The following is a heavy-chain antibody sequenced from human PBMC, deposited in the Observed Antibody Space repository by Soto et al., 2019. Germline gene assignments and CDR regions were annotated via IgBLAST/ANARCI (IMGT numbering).Heavy chain of an antibody. Sequence: LRLSCVASGFDFDDYAMHWVRQAPGKGLEWVAAISWNSGSIGYADSVKGRSTISRDNVKNSLYLQMNSLGAEDTALYYCAKDRYDYYGSGSYYGMDVWGQGTTVTVSS. V-gene: IGHV3-9*01. D-gene: IGHD3-10*01. J-gene: IGHJ6*02. CDR1: GFDFDDYA. CDR2: ISWNSGSI. CDR3: AKDRYDYYGSGSYYGMDV.